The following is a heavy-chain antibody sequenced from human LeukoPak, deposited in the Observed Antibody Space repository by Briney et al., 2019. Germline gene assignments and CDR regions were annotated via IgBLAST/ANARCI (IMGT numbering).Heavy chain of an antibody. CDR1: GYTLTELS. D-gene: IGHD4-17*01. V-gene: IGHV1-24*01. CDR2: FDPEDGET. CDR3: ATSIYYGDYYFDY. J-gene: IGHJ4*02. Sequence: ASVKVSCKVSGYTLTELSMHWVRQAPGKGLEWMGGFDPEDGETIYAQKFQGSVTMTEDTSTDTAYMELSSLRSEDTAVYYCATSIYYGDYYFDYWGQGTLVTVSS.